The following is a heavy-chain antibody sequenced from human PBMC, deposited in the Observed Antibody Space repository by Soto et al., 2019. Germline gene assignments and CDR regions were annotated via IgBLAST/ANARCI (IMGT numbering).Heavy chain of an antibody. D-gene: IGHD1-1*01. Sequence: QVQLVQSGAEVKKPGASVKVSCKASGYTFTNCYMHWVRQAPGQGLEWMGIVNPNGGSTSYAQKFQGRVTMTRDTATSTVYMELSSLRSEDTAVYYCARDKFGYTSGKYYYSGLEVWGQGTTVTVSS. V-gene: IGHV1-46*01. CDR1: GYTFTNCY. J-gene: IGHJ6*02. CDR2: VNPNGGST. CDR3: ARDKFGYTSGKYYYSGLEV.